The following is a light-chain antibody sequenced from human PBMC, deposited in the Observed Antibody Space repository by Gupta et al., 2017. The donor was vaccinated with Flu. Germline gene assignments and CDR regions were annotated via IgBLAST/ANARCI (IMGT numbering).Light chain of an antibody. J-gene: IGKJ2*01. CDR1: QSVSTY. V-gene: IGKV3-11*01. CDR2: DAS. Sequence: EIVLTQSPATLSLSPGERATLSCRPSQSVSTYLAWYQQKPGQAPRLLIFDASNRATGIPARFSGSVSGTDFTLTISSLEPEDFALYYCQQRSNWPYTFGLGTKVEIK. CDR3: QQRSNWPYT.